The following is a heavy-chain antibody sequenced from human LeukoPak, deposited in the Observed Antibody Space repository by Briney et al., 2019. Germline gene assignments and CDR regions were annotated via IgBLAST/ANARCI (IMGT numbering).Heavy chain of an antibody. CDR1: GGSISSHY. D-gene: IGHD3-10*01. CDR2: IYYSGST. Sequence: SETLSLTCTVSGGSISSHYWSWIRQPPGKGLEWIGYIYYSGSTNYNPSLKSRVTISVDTSKNQFSLKLSSVTSADTAVYYCARYLRGYYYMDVWGKGTTVTVSS. V-gene: IGHV4-59*11. J-gene: IGHJ6*03. CDR3: ARYLRGYYYMDV.